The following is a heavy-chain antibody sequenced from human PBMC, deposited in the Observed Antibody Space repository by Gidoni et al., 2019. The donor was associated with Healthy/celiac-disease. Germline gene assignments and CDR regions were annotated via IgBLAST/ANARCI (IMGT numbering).Heavy chain of an antibody. CDR2: ISSSSSYI. D-gene: IGHD3-22*01. CDR1: GFTFSSYS. CDR3: ARVQYYDSSGYSF. Sequence: EVQLVESGGGLVKPGGSLRLSCSASGFTFSSYSMNWVRQAPGKGLEWVSSISSSSSYIYYADSVKGRFIISRDNAKNSLYLQMNSLRAEDTAVYYCARVQYYDSSGYSFWGQGTLVTVSS. J-gene: IGHJ4*02. V-gene: IGHV3-21*01.